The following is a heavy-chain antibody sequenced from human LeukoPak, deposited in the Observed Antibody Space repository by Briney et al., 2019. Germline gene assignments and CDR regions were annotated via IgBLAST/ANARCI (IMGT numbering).Heavy chain of an antibody. CDR3: AYGDYDFDY. D-gene: IGHD4-17*01. J-gene: IGHJ4*02. CDR1: GGSISSYY. CDR2: IYYSGST. Sequence: SETLSLTCTVSGGSISSYYWSWIRQPPGKGLAWFGYIYYSGSTNYNPSLKRRVTISVDTSKNQSSLKLSSVTAADTAVYYCAYGDYDFDYWGQGTLVTVSS. V-gene: IGHV4-59*01.